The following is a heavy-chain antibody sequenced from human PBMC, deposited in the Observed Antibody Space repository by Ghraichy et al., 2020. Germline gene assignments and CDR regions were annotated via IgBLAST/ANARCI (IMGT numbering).Heavy chain of an antibody. V-gene: IGHV3-11*01. CDR2: ISGSGTSI. J-gene: IGHJ3*02. CDR3: ARDRRVGVARCYAFDI. CDR1: GIDVSDYY. Sequence: GGSLRLSCAASGIDVSDYYMSWIRQAPGRGLEWLSYISGSGTSIYYADSVRGRFSISRDNAKKSLYLQMSSLRAEDTAVYYCARDRRVGVARCYAFDIWGQGTTVTVSS. D-gene: IGHD2-15*01.